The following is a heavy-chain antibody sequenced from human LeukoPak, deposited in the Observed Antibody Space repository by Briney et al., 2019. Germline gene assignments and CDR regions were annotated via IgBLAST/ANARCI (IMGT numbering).Heavy chain of an antibody. CDR3: ARGVAISSSGWYDTFDY. V-gene: IGHV3-64*02. CDR1: GFTFSNSA. CDR2: ISTNGDRT. D-gene: IGHD6-19*01. Sequence: PGGSLRLSCAASGFTFSNSAMYGVRQAPGKGLEFVSVISTNGDRTYYADSVKGRFTISRDNSKNTLYRQMGNLRADDMAVYYCARGVAISSSGWYDTFDYWGQGALVTISS. J-gene: IGHJ4*02.